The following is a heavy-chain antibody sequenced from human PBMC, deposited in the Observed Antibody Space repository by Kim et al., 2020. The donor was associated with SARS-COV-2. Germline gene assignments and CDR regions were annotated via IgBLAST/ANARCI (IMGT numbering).Heavy chain of an antibody. CDR3: ASGRCSGGSCRSHYYYYYGMDV. CDR2: ISSSSSYI. V-gene: IGHV3-21*01. J-gene: IGHJ6*02. CDR1: GFTFSSYS. D-gene: IGHD2-15*01. Sequence: GGSLRLSCAASGFTFSSYSMNWVRQAPGKGLEWVSSISSSSSYIYYADSVKGRFTISRDNAKNSLYLQMNSLRAEDTAVYYCASGRCSGGSCRSHYYYYYGMDVWGQGTTVTVSS.